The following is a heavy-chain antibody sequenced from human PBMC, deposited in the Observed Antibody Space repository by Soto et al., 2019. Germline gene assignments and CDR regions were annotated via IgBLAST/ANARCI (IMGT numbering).Heavy chain of an antibody. CDR1: GYTFTSYA. CDR3: TTIRDGTIFGLPTAH. D-gene: IGHD3-3*01. J-gene: IGHJ4*02. Sequence: ASVKVSCEASGYTFTSYAMHCVRQAPGQRLEWMGWINAGNGNTKYSQKFQGRVTMTEDTSTDTVYLELSSLRSEDTAVYYCTTIRDGTIFGLPTAHWGQGTLVTVSS. V-gene: IGHV1-3*01. CDR2: INAGNGNT.